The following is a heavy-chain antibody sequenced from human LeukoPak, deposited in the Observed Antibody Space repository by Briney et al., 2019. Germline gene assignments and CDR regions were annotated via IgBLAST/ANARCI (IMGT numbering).Heavy chain of an antibody. V-gene: IGHV4-4*07. D-gene: IGHD3-22*01. CDR1: GGSISSYY. Sequence: SETLSLTCTVSGGSISSYYWSWIRQPAGKGLEWIGHIYSTGSTNYNPSLNSRVTISVDTSKSQFSLKLSSVTAADTAVYYYARGGWLPPDYWGQGTLVTVSS. CDR3: ARGGWLPPDY. CDR2: IYSTGST. J-gene: IGHJ4*02.